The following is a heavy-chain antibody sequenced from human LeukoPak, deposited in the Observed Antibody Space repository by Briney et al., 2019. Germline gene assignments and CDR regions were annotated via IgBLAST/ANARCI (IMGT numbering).Heavy chain of an antibody. D-gene: IGHD3-22*01. CDR2: IYYSGGT. CDR1: GGSISSYY. V-gene: IGHV4-59*01. Sequence: SETLSLTCTVSGGSISSYYWSWIRQPPGKGLEWIGYIYYSGGTNYNPSLKSRVTISVDTSKNQFSLKLSSVTAADTAVYYCAREARYYDSSGYYSQGVWFDPWGQGTLVTVSS. J-gene: IGHJ5*02. CDR3: AREARYYDSSGYYSQGVWFDP.